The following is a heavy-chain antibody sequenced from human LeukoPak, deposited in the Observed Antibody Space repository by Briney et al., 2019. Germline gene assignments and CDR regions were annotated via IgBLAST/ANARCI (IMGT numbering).Heavy chain of an antibody. CDR2: IKQDGSEK. J-gene: IGHJ4*02. V-gene: IGHV3-7*02. CDR3: AKNVGGSWSDY. CDR1: GFTFSSYW. D-gene: IGHD6-13*01. Sequence: PGGSLRLSCAASGFTFSSYWMSWVRQAPGKGLEWVANIKQDGSEKYYVDSVKGRFTISRDNAENSLYLQMNSLRAEDTAVYYCAKNVGGSWSDYWGQGTLVTVSS.